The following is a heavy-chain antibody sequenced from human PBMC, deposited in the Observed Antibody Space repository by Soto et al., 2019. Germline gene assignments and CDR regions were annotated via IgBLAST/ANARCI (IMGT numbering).Heavy chain of an antibody. D-gene: IGHD2-15*01. CDR2: ISSSSSYT. CDR3: AKDRGRGSPVSGGLDV. J-gene: IGHJ6*02. Sequence: TGGSLRRSFAASGFNFSSYALNWVRQAPGEGLELVSFISSSSSYTYYSYSVKGRFTISRDNAKNPLFLQMNSLRAEDTAVYYCAKDRGRGSPVSGGLDVWGHGTTVTVYS. V-gene: IGHV3-21*01. CDR1: GFNFSSYA.